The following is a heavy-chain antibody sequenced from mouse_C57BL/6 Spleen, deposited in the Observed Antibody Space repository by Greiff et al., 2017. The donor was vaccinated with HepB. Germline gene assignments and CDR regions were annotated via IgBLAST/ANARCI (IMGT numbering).Heavy chain of an antibody. D-gene: IGHD3-2*02. CDR2: IDPSDSYT. CDR1: GYTFTSYW. J-gene: IGHJ2*01. V-gene: IGHV1-50*01. Sequence: QVQLQQPGAELVKPGASVKLSCKASGYTFTSYWMQWVKQRPGQGLEWIGEIDPSDSYTNYNQKFKGKATLTVDTSSSTAYMQLSSLTSEDSAVYYCARGGDTAQVYFDYWGQGTTLTVSS. CDR3: ARGGDTAQVYFDY.